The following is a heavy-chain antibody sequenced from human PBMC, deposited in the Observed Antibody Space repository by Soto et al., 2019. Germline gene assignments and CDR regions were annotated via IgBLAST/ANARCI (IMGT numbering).Heavy chain of an antibody. V-gene: IGHV3-23*01. CDR3: ARESEDLTSNFDY. CDR1: GFTPTTTP. CDR2: VSGAASHT. Sequence: PGGSLRLSCAGSGFTPTTTPLSWVRQPPGKGLEWVATVSGAASHTYYVDSVRGRFFISRDNSKNTVTLQMNSLRAEDTAVYYCARESEDLTSNFDYWGQGTLVTVSS. J-gene: IGHJ4*02.